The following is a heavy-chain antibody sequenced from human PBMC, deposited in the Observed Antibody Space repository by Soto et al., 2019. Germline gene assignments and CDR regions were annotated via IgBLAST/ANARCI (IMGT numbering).Heavy chain of an antibody. V-gene: IGHV1-69*01. CDR1: GGTFSSYA. CDR3: ARGPDPVVRGGGYGMAV. CDR2: IIPIFGTA. D-gene: IGHD3-10*01. Sequence: QVQLVQSGAEVKKPGSSVKVSCKASGGTFSSYAISWVRQAPGQGLEWMGGIIPIFGTANYAQKFQGKVTITADESTSTAYMELSSLRSEDTAVYYCARGPDPVVRGGGYGMAVWGQGTTVTVSS. J-gene: IGHJ6*02.